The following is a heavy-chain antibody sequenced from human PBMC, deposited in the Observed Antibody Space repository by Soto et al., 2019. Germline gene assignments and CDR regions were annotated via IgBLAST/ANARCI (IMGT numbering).Heavy chain of an antibody. CDR3: ARALRITIFGVVIKPSNAFDI. V-gene: IGHV3-33*01. J-gene: IGHJ3*02. Sequence: PGGSLRLSCAASGFTFSSYGMHWVRQAPGKGLEWVAVIWYDGSNKYYADSVKGRFTISRDNSKNTLYLQMNSLRAEDTAVYYCARALRITIFGVVIKPSNAFDIWGQGAMVTVSS. D-gene: IGHD3-3*01. CDR2: IWYDGSNK. CDR1: GFTFSSYG.